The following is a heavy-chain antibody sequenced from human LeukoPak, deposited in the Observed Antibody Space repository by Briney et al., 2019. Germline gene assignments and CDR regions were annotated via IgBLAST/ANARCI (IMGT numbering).Heavy chain of an antibody. CDR1: GYTFTGYY. CDR2: INPNSGGT. V-gene: IGHV1-2*02. J-gene: IGHJ4*02. D-gene: IGHD3-22*01. Sequence: ASVKVSCKASGYTFTGYYMHWVRQAPGQGLEWMGWINPNSGGTNYAQKFQGRVTMTRDTSISTAYMELSRLRSDDTAVYYCARSRHHDSSGYYRYWGQGTLVTVSS. CDR3: ARSRHHDSSGYYRY.